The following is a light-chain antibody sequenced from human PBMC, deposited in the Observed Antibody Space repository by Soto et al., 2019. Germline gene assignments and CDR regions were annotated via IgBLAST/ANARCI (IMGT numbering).Light chain of an antibody. CDR3: TSYTDTSVYV. Sequence: QSVLTQPASVSGSPGQSISISCTGTISDFGGYNYVSWYQQHPGKTPKLLIYEVTNRPSGVSSRFSASKPGNTASLTISGLQAEDEADYYCTSYTDTSVYVFGTGTKVTVL. J-gene: IGLJ1*01. CDR1: ISDFGGYNY. CDR2: EVT. V-gene: IGLV2-14*01.